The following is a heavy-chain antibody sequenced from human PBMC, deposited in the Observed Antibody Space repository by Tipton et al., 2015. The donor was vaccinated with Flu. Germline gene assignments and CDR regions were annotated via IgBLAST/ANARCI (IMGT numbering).Heavy chain of an antibody. D-gene: IGHD6-19*01. Sequence: TLSLTCTVSGGPISSYYWGWIRQPPGKGLEWIGSIYHSGSTYYNPSLKSRVTISVDTSKNQFSLKLSSVTAADTAVYYCARAGAVAGPGVFDYWGQGTLVTVSS. CDR2: IYHSGST. J-gene: IGHJ4*02. CDR1: GGPISSYY. CDR3: ARAGAVAGPGVFDY. V-gene: IGHV4-38-2*02.